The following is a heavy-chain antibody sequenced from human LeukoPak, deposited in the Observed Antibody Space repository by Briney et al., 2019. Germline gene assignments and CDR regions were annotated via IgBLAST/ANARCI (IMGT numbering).Heavy chain of an antibody. CDR3: ARSPDCSSTSCPIGDAFDI. CDR1: GGSISSYY. D-gene: IGHD2-2*01. Sequence: SETLSLTCTVSGGSISSYYWSWIRQPAGKGLEWIGRIYTSGSTNYNPSLKSRVTMSVDTSKNQFSLKLSSVTAADTAVYYCARSPDCSSTSCPIGDAFDIWGQGTMATVSS. J-gene: IGHJ3*02. V-gene: IGHV4-4*07. CDR2: IYTSGST.